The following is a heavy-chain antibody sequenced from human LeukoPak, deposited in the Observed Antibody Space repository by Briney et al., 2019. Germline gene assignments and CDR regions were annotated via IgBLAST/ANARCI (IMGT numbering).Heavy chain of an antibody. CDR1: GGSISSGSYY. Sequence: SETLSLTCTVSGGSISSGSYYWSWTRQPAGKGLEWIGRIYTSGSTNYNPSLKSRVTISVDTSKNQFSLKLSSVTAADTAVYYCARSESIAADYYYYYMDVWGKGTRVTIPS. J-gene: IGHJ6*03. V-gene: IGHV4-61*02. D-gene: IGHD6-25*01. CDR3: ARSESIAADYYYYYMDV. CDR2: IYTSGST.